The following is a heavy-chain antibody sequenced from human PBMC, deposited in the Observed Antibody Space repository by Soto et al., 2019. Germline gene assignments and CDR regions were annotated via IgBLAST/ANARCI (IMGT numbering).Heavy chain of an antibody. V-gene: IGHV1-69*13. CDR2: IIPIFGTA. D-gene: IGHD3-22*01. Sequence: SVKVSCKASGGTFSSYAISWVRQAPGQGLEWMGGIIPIFGTANYAQKFQGRVTITADESTSTAYMGLSSLRSEDTAVYYCARDPLYDSSGYYTLGYWGQGTLVTVSS. CDR3: ARDPLYDSSGYYTLGY. J-gene: IGHJ4*02. CDR1: GGTFSSYA.